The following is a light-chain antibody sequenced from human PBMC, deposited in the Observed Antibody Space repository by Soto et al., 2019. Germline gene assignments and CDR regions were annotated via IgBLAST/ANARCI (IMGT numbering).Light chain of an antibody. Sequence: DIPMTQSPSSLSASVGDRVTITCQASQDIKNYINWYQQKPGKAPKLLIYDLSTLDAEVPSRFSGSGSGTDYTFTISGLQPEDHATYYCQQYHSLSWTFGQGTKVEIK. V-gene: IGKV1-33*01. J-gene: IGKJ1*01. CDR2: DLS. CDR3: QQYHSLSWT. CDR1: QDIKNY.